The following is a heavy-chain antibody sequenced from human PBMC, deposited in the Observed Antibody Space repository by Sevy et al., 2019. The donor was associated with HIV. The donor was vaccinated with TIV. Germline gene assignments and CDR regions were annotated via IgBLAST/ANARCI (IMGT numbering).Heavy chain of an antibody. Sequence: GGSLRLSCAASGFTFSTWMNWVRQAPGKGLEWVGHIKSKTDGGTTDYAAPVKGRFTISRDDSTNTLYLQMNSLKTEDTAVYYCTADRASSWNFYYGMDVWGQGTTVTVSS. CDR3: TADRASSWNFYYGMDV. V-gene: IGHV3-15*07. CDR2: IKSKTDGGTT. J-gene: IGHJ6*02. D-gene: IGHD6-13*01. CDR1: GFTFSTW.